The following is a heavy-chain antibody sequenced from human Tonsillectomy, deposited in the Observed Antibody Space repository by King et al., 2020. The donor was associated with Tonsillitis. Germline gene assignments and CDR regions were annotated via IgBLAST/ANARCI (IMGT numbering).Heavy chain of an antibody. D-gene: IGHD6-19*01. CDR1: GGSINSYF. Sequence: VQLQESGPGLVKPSETLSLTCTVSGGSINSYFLTWIRQPPGKGLEWSGYIDYIGATKYHTGPTNYNPSLKSRVTISVDTSKNQFSLRLKSVTAADTAVYYCATNSSNRYYFDHWGQGTLVSVSS. CDR3: ATNSSNRYYFDH. J-gene: IGHJ4*02. V-gene: IGHV4-4*09. CDR2: IDYIGATKYHTGPT.